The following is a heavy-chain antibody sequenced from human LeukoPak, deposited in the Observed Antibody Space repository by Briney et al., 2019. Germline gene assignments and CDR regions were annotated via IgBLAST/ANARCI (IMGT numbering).Heavy chain of an antibody. D-gene: IGHD1-26*01. Sequence: GGSLRLSCAASGFTFSSYSMNWVRQAPGKGLEWVSSISSSSSYIYYADSVKGRFTISRDNAKNSLYLQMNSLRAEGTAVYYCARLRWELPPFDYWGQGTLVTVSS. CDR1: GFTFSSYS. CDR2: ISSSSSYI. J-gene: IGHJ4*02. V-gene: IGHV3-21*01. CDR3: ARLRWELPPFDY.